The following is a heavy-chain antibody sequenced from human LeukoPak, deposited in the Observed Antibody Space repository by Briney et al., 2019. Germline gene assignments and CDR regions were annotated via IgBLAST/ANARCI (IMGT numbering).Heavy chain of an antibody. J-gene: IGHJ3*02. CDR3: AKDFDALDI. Sequence: GGSLRLSCAVSGLVFSSYDMTWVRQAPGKGLEWVSAISGSGGSTYYADSVKGRFTISRDNSKNTLYLQMNSLRAEDTAVYYCAKDFDALDIWGQGTMVTVSS. CDR2: ISGSGGST. CDR1: GLVFSSYD. V-gene: IGHV3-23*01.